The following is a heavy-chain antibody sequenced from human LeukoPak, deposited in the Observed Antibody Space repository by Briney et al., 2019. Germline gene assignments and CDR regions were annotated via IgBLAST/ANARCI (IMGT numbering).Heavy chain of an antibody. CDR2: VSGTGGST. V-gene: IGHV3-23*01. J-gene: IGHJ6*02. CDR3: AKRGRIAAAGTVKYYYYYYGMDV. CDR1: GFTFSSYA. D-gene: IGHD6-13*01. Sequence: GGSLRLSCAASGFTFSSYAMSWVRQAPGKGLEWVSVVSGTGGSTYYADSVKGRFTISRDNSKNTLYLQMNSLRAEDTAVYYCAKRGRIAAAGTVKYYYYYYGMDVWGQGTTVTVSS.